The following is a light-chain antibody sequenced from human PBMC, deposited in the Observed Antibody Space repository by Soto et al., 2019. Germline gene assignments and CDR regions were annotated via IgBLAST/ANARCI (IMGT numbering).Light chain of an antibody. CDR3: QQYNNWPPA. J-gene: IGKJ3*01. V-gene: IGKV3-15*01. Sequence: VMTQSPATLSLSPGDRATLSCRASQSVSSNLAWYQQKTGQAPRLLIYGESTRATGIPARFSGSGSGTELTLTISRLQSEDFAVYYCQQYNNWPPACGPGTKVDIK. CDR2: GES. CDR1: QSVSSN.